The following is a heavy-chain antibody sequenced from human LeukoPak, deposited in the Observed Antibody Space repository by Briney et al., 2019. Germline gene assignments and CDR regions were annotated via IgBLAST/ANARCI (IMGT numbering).Heavy chain of an antibody. V-gene: IGHV3-7*03. Sequence: GGSLRLSCTASGFPFSSSWMTWVRQAPGKGLEWVANIKLDGSVMNYVDSVKGRFTISRDNAKNSLYLQMNSLRAEDTALYYCAKDMDPVTVYCSSTSCYHGDYYYGMDVWGQGTTVTVSS. J-gene: IGHJ6*02. CDR2: IKLDGSVM. CDR3: AKDMDPVTVYCSSTSCYHGDYYYGMDV. CDR1: GFPFSSSW. D-gene: IGHD2-2*01.